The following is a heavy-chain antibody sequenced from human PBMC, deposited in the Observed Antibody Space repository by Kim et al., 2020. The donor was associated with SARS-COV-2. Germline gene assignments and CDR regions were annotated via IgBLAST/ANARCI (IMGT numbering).Heavy chain of an antibody. D-gene: IGHD6-19*01. J-gene: IGHJ4*02. V-gene: IGHV4-59*01. CDR1: GGSISSYY. Sequence: SETLSLTCTVSGGSISSYYWSWVRQPPGKGLEWIGYIYYSGSTNYNPSLKSRVTISVDTSKNQFSLKLSSVTAADTAVYYCARTYSSGWNYFDYWGQGTLVTVSS. CDR2: IYYSGST. CDR3: ARTYSSGWNYFDY.